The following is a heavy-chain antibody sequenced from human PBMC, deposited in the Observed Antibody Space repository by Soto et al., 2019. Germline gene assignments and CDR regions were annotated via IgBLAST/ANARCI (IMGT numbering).Heavy chain of an antibody. J-gene: IGHJ6*02. D-gene: IGHD1-7*01. CDR2: INPSGGST. CDR3: ARGLELDDYYYYGMDV. CDR1: GYTFTSYY. Sequence: QVQLVQSGAEVKKPGASVKVSCKASGYTFTSYYMHWVRQAPGQGLEWMGIINPSGGSTSYAQKFPGRVTMTRDTSTSTVYMELSSLRSEDTAVYYCARGLELDDYYYYGMDVWGQGTTVTVSS. V-gene: IGHV1-46*01.